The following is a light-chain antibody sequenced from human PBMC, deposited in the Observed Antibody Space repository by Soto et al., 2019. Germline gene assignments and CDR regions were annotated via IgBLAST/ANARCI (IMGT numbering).Light chain of an antibody. CDR1: QRVSSY. J-gene: IGKJ2*01. Sequence: EIVLTQSPATLSLSPGERATLSCRASQRVSSYLAWYQQKPGQAPRLLIYDASNRATGIPARFSGSGSGTDFTLTISSLAPEDFAVYYCQQRSNWPLYTFGQGTKLEIK. CDR3: QQRSNWPLYT. CDR2: DAS. V-gene: IGKV3-11*01.